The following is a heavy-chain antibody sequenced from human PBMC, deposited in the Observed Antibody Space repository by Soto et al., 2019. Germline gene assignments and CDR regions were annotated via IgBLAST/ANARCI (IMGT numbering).Heavy chain of an antibody. D-gene: IGHD3-3*01. J-gene: IGHJ4*02. CDR2: ISYDGSNK. V-gene: IGHV3-30*18. Sequence: QVQLVESGGGVVQPGRSLRLSCAASGFTFSSYGMHWVRQAPGKGLEWVAVISYDGSNKYYADSVKGRFTISRDNSKNTLYLQMNSLRAEETAVYYCAKDDYDFWSGYYTAGGAIDYWGQGTLVTVSS. CDR1: GFTFSSYG. CDR3: AKDDYDFWSGYYTAGGAIDY.